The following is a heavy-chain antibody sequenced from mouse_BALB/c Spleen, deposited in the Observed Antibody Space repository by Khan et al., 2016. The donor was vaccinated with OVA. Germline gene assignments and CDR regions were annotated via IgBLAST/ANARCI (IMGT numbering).Heavy chain of an antibody. Sequence: VQLQQSGPDLVKPGASVTLSCKASGYSFTLYYMSWVKQSHGKNLEWIGRFNPYTDNINYNQALKGKAILTVDTSSNPSYMELRTLTTEDSAVYCCARGCDFFASWGQGTLVTVSA. CDR3: ARGCDFFAS. CDR1: GYSFTLYY. V-gene: IGHV1-26*01. CDR2: FNPYTDNI. J-gene: IGHJ3*01.